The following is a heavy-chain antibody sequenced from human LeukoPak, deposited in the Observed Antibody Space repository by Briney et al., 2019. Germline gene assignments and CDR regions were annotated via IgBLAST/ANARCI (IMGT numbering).Heavy chain of an antibody. CDR2: ISSSGSTI. V-gene: IGHV3-48*03. Sequence: GGSLRLSCAASGFTFSSYEMNWFRQAPGKGLEWVSYISSSGSTIYYADSVKGRFTISRDNAKNSLYLQMNSLRAEDTAVYYCARARLDSSSSEYYYYMDVWGKGTTVTVSS. CDR1: GFTFSSYE. D-gene: IGHD6-6*01. J-gene: IGHJ6*03. CDR3: ARARLDSSSSEYYYYMDV.